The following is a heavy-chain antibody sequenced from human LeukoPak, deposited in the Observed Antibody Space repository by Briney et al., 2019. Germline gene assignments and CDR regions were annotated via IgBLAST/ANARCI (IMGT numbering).Heavy chain of an antibody. D-gene: IGHD6-19*01. J-gene: IGHJ4*02. CDR1: EFTFDSYA. CDR3: AKTSVSSGWPELFDF. CDR2: ISGSGANT. Sequence: SGGSLRLSCAASEFTFDSYAMNWVRQAPGKGLEWVSAISGSGANTCYANSVKGRFTISRDNSKSTLFLQMDSLRAEDTAIYYCAKTSVSSGWPELFDFWGQGTLVTVSS. V-gene: IGHV3-23*01.